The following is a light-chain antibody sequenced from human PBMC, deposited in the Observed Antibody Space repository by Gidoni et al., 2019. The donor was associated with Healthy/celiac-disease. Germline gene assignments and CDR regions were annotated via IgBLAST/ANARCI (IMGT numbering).Light chain of an antibody. CDR1: QDISNY. J-gene: IGKJ5*01. CDR2: DAS. CDR3: RQYDSLPIT. Sequence: DIQMTQSPSSLSASVGDRVTITCQASQDISNYLDWYQQKPGEAPKLLIYDASNLETGVPSRLSRGGSGTDVTFTISSLQPEDIATYYCRQYDSLPITFXQXTRLEIK. V-gene: IGKV1-33*01.